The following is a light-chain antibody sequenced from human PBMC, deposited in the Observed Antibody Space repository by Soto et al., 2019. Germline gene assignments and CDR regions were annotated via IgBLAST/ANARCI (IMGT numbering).Light chain of an antibody. CDR3: SSHAGSKRV. CDR2: EVN. CDR1: SSDVGGYNY. J-gene: IGLJ1*01. V-gene: IGLV2-8*01. Sequence: QSVLTQPPSASGSPGQSVTISCTVTSSDVGGYNYVSWYQQHPGKAPKLMIYEVNKRPSGVPDRFSGSKSGNTASLTVSGLQAEDEGDYYCSSHAGSKRVFRTGTRSPS.